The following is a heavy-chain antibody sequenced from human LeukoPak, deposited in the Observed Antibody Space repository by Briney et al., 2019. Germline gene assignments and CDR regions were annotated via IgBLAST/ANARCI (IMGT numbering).Heavy chain of an antibody. CDR3: ARHTGAI. D-gene: IGHD7-27*01. V-gene: IGHV4-59*08. CDR1: GGSISSHH. Sequence: SETLSLTCTVSGGSISSHHWSWYRQPPGKGLEWIGYINDSGSTNYNPSLKSRVTMSVDTSKNLISPRLSSVTAADTAVYYCARHTGAIWGQGTMVTVSS. CDR2: INDSGST. J-gene: IGHJ3*02.